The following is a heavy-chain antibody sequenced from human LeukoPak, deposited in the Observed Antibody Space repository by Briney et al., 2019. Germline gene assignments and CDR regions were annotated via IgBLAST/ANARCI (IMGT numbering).Heavy chain of an antibody. Sequence: SETLSLTCAVYGGSYSGYYWSWIRQPPGKGLEWIGYIYYSGSTNYNPSLKSRVTISVDTSKNQFSLKLSSVTAADTAVYYCAREGYYYDSSGYYLALDYWGQGTLVTVSS. CDR1: GGSYSGYY. D-gene: IGHD3-22*01. CDR2: IYYSGST. CDR3: AREGYYYDSSGYYLALDY. J-gene: IGHJ4*02. V-gene: IGHV4-59*01.